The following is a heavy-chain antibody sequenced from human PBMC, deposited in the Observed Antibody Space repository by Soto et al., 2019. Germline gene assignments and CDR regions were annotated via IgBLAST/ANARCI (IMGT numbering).Heavy chain of an antibody. CDR1: GGTFSTYT. CDR3: GRVPRYSFPTSDSLDQ. V-gene: IGHV1-69*06. Sequence: QVHLVESGTEVRKPGSSVTVSCKVSGGTFSTYTISWVRQAPGQGLQWMVGITPILRETTYAQNFQGRVFITADISTTTAYMQLGAPAPQDTAMYYCGRVPRYSFPTSDSLDQWGQGTPVTVSS. D-gene: IGHD5-18*01. CDR2: ITPILRET. J-gene: IGHJ4*02.